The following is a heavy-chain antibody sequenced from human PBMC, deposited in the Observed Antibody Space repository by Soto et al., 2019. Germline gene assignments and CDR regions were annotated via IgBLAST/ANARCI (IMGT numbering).Heavy chain of an antibody. J-gene: IGHJ4*02. CDR1: GGSISSYY. D-gene: IGHD4-17*01. CDR3: ASGAYGERFDY. V-gene: IGHV4-59*01. Sequence: SETLCLTCTVSGGSISSYYWSWIRQPPGKGLEWIGYIYYSGSTNYNPSPKSRVTISVDTSKNQFSLKLSSVTAADTAVYYCASGAYGERFDYWGQGTLVTVSS. CDR2: IYYSGST.